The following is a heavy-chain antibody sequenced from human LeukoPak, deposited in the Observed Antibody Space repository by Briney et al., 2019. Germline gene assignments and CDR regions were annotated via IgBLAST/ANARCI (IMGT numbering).Heavy chain of an antibody. Sequence: SETLSLTCAVYGGSFSGYYWSWIRQPPGRGLEWIGEINHGGSTNYNPSLKSRVTISVDTSKNQFSLKLSSVTAADTAVYYCAIQPAGDYVPEPKAPGNSTDQRDYWGQGTLVTVSS. CDR3: AIQPAGDYVPEPKAPGNSTDQRDY. V-gene: IGHV4-34*01. CDR2: INHGGST. D-gene: IGHD4-17*01. CDR1: GGSFSGYY. J-gene: IGHJ4*02.